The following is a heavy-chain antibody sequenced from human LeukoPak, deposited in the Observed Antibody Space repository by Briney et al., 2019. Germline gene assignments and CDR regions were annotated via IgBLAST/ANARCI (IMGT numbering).Heavy chain of an antibody. CDR2: INHSGST. D-gene: IGHD2-2*01. CDR3: ARGREELVVPAYYFDY. Sequence: PSETLSLTCAVYGGSFSGYYWSWISQPPGRGMEWIGEINHSGSTNYNPSLKSRVTISVDTSKNQFSLKLSSVTAADTAVYYCARGREELVVPAYYFDYWGQGTLVTVSS. V-gene: IGHV4-34*01. CDR1: GGSFSGYY. J-gene: IGHJ4*02.